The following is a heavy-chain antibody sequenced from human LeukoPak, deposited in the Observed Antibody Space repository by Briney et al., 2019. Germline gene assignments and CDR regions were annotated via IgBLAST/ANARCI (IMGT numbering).Heavy chain of an antibody. Sequence: GGSLRLSCAASGFTFNTHTMNWVRQAPGKGLEWVSSIDSSSSSIYYADSVKGRFIVSRDNARNSLYLQINSLRAEDTAVYYCVRIPNTAGLPNWLDPWGRGILVTVSS. V-gene: IGHV3-21*01. CDR2: IDSSSSSI. D-gene: IGHD2-8*02. CDR3: VRIPNTAGLPNWLDP. CDR1: GFTFNTHT. J-gene: IGHJ5*02.